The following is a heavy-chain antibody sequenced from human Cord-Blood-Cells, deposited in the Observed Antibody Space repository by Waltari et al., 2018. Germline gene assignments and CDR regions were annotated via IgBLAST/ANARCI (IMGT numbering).Heavy chain of an antibody. CDR1: GGSISSHY. CDR3: ARVIAAAGLWYFDL. J-gene: IGHJ2*01. D-gene: IGHD6-13*01. CDR2: IYYSGST. V-gene: IGHV4-59*11. Sequence: QVQLQESGPGLVKPSETLSLTCTVSGGSISSHYWSWIRQPPGKGLAWIGYIYYSGSTNYNPSLKSRVTISVDTSKNQFSLKLSSVTAADTAVYYCARVIAAAGLWYFDLWGRGTLVTVSS.